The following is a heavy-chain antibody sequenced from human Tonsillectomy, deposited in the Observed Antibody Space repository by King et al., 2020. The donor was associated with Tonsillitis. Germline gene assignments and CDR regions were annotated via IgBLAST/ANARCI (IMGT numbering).Heavy chain of an antibody. D-gene: IGHD1-1*01. CDR1: GFPFSSDA. CDR3: AKDASGTTFWGEGAAFDI. V-gene: IGHV3-23*01. Sequence: VQLQESGGGLVQPGGSLRLSCAASGFPFSSDAMTWVRQAPGKGLEWVSAISSSGGSTDYADSVKGRFTISRDNSKNTLFLQMNSLRAEDTAIYYCAKDASGTTFWGEGAAFDIWGQGTMVTVSS. CDR2: ISSSGGST. J-gene: IGHJ3*02.